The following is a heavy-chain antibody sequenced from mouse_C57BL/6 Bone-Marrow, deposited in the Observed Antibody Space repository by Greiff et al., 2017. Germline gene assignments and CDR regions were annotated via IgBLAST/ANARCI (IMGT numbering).Heavy chain of an antibody. J-gene: IGHJ2*01. CDR1: GYTFTSYW. CDR2: IYPSDSET. D-gene: IGHD4-1*01. Sequence: QVHVKQPGAELVRPGSSVKLSCKASGYTFTSYWMDWVKQRPGQGLEWIGNIYPSDSETHYNQKFKDKATLTVDKSSSTAYMQLSSLTSEDSAVYYCARKGDWDVHYWGQGTTLTVSS. CDR3: ARKGDWDVHY. V-gene: IGHV1-61*01.